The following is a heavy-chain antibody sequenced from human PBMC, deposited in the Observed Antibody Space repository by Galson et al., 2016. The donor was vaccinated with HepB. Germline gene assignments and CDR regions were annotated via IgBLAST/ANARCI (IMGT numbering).Heavy chain of an antibody. D-gene: IGHD6-13*01. J-gene: IGHJ1*01. Sequence: SLRLSCAASGFTLSNSAMSWVRQAPGKGLEWVSAMSDSGGSTYYADSVKGRFTISRDNSKNTLYLQIHSLGAEDTAIYYCAVRYSSIWYFQHWGRGTLVSVSS. V-gene: IGHV3-23*01. CDR3: AVRYSSIWYFQH. CDR1: GFTLSNSA. CDR2: MSDSGGST.